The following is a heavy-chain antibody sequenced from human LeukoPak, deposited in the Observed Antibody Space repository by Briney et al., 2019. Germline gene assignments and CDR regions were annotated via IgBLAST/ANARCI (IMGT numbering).Heavy chain of an antibody. D-gene: IGHD2-2*01. V-gene: IGHV4-39*01. CDR1: GGSISSSSYY. J-gene: IGHJ4*02. CDR2: IYYSGST. Sequence: PETLSLTCTVSGGSISSSSYYWGWIRQPPGKGLEWIGSIYYSGSTYYNPSLKSRVTISVDTSKNQFSLKLSSVTAADTAVYYCARHAHRSIGSSTSCYAGFNYWGQGTLVTVSS. CDR3: ARHAHRSIGSSTSCYAGFNY.